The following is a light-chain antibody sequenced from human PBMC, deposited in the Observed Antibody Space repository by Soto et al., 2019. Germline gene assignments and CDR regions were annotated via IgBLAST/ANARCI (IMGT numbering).Light chain of an antibody. V-gene: IGLV2-14*01. Sequence: QSVVTQPASVAGSPGQSITISFTVTSSDVGGYNYVSWYQQHPGKAPKLMIYDVSNRPSGVSNRFSGSKSGNTASLTISGLQAEDEADYYCSSYTSSSTPYVFGTGTKVTVL. CDR1: SSDVGGYNY. CDR2: DVS. CDR3: SSYTSSSTPYV. J-gene: IGLJ1*01.